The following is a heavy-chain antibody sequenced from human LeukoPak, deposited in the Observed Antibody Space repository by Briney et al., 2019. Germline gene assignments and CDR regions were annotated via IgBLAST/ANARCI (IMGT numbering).Heavy chain of an antibody. D-gene: IGHD1-26*01. CDR2: IHTSGST. CDR3: ARRRAQSSGPSFYYFYMDV. CDR1: GGSISSYY. Sequence: SETLSLTCTVSGGSISSYYWNWIRQPAGKGLEWIGRIHTSGSTNYNPSLKSRVTMSVDTSKNQFSLKLSSVTAADTALYFCARRRAQSSGPSFYYFYMDVWGKGTTVTVSS. J-gene: IGHJ6*03. V-gene: IGHV4-4*07.